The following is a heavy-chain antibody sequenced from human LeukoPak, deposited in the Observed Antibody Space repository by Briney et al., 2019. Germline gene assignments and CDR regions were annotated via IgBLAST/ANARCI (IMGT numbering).Heavy chain of an antibody. CDR1: GDSISSSY. J-gene: IGHJ4*01. Sequence: PSETLSLTCTVSGDSISSSYCSWIRQPAGKGLEWIGRIYTSGSTNYNPSLKSRVTISIDRSKNQFSLKLSSVTAADTAVYYCAREYYGSTSSWYLDYWGQGILVTVSS. CDR2: IYTSGST. V-gene: IGHV4-4*07. CDR3: AREYYGSTSSWYLDY. D-gene: IGHD6-13*01.